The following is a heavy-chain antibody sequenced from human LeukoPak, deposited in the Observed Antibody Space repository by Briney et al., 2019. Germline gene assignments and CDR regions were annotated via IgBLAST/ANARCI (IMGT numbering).Heavy chain of an antibody. V-gene: IGHV3-7*03. Sequence: GGSLRLSCAVSGFTFSSYAMSWVRQAPGKGLEWVANIKQDGSEKYYVDSVKGRFTISRDNAKNSLYLQMNSLRAEDTAVYYCARDPNYYDSSGYYRDAFDIWGQGTMVTVSS. D-gene: IGHD3-22*01. CDR2: IKQDGSEK. CDR1: GFTFSSYA. J-gene: IGHJ3*02. CDR3: ARDPNYYDSSGYYRDAFDI.